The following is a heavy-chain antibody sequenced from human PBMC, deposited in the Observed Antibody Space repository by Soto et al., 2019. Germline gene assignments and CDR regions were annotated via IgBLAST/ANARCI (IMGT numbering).Heavy chain of an antibody. CDR3: AREVGYGDFSAALLA. D-gene: IGHD4-17*01. Sequence: VQLMQSGAEVKQPGSAVKVSFKASGGTFSSHYINWVRQAPGPGLEWMGGIITLCGTANYSQNFQGRVTITADQSTSTASMELNSRRSDYTAVSYCAREVGYGDFSAALLAWGQGTLVTVSS. V-gene: IGHV1-69*01. CDR2: IITLCGTA. CDR1: GGTFSSHY. J-gene: IGHJ5*02.